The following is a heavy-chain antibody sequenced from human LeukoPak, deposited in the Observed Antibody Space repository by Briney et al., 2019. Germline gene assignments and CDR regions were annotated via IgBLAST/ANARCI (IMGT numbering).Heavy chain of an antibody. CDR3: ARDGSSVYYFDY. D-gene: IGHD6-19*01. CDR2: ISYDGSNK. Sequence: PGKSLRLPCAASGFTFSSYAMHWVRQAPDKGLEWVAVISYDGSNKYYADSVKGRFTISRDNSKNTLYLQMNSLRAEDTAVYYCARDGSSVYYFDYWGQGTLVTVSS. V-gene: IGHV3-30-3*01. CDR1: GFTFSSYA. J-gene: IGHJ4*02.